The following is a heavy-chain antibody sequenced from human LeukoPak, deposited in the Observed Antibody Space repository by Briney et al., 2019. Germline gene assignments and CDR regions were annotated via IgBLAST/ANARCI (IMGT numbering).Heavy chain of an antibody. Sequence: GGSLRLSCAASGFTFSSYWMHWVRQAPGKGLVWVSRINSDGSGTSYADSVKGRFTISRDNAKNTLYLQMNSLRAEDTAVYYCARPRGGGSRPWYFDYWGQGTLVTVSS. J-gene: IGHJ4*02. D-gene: IGHD2-15*01. V-gene: IGHV3-74*01. CDR2: INSDGSGT. CDR1: GFTFSSYW. CDR3: ARPRGGGSRPWYFDY.